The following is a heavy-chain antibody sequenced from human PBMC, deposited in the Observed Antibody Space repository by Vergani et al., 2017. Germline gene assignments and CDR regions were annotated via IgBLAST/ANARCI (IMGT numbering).Heavy chain of an antibody. CDR1: GGSFNTYY. J-gene: IGHJ6*02. CDR2: IYSTGST. CDR3: ARVLYRDAASTRSRLEGMDI. Sequence: QVQLEESGRGLVKASETLSLTCTVSGGSFNTYYWSWIRKYPGKGLEWIGYIYSTGSTNYNPSLNSRVTMSVDTSKNQFSLKLRSVTAADTAVYFCARVLYRDAASTRSRLEGMDIRVQGTTVTISS. D-gene: IGHD6-13*01. V-gene: IGHV4-59*13.